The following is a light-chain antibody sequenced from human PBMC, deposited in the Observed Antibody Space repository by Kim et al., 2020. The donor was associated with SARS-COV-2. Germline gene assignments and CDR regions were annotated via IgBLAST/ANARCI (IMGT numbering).Light chain of an antibody. CDR1: QSISTY. V-gene: IGKV1-39*01. CDR2: AAS. J-gene: IGKJ3*01. Sequence: DIQLTQSPSSLSASVGDRVTITCRASQSISTYLNWHQQKPGKAPKLLIYAASSLQTGVPSRFSGSGSGTDFTLTISSLQPQDFATYYCQQRSTFGPGTKVDIK. CDR3: QQRST.